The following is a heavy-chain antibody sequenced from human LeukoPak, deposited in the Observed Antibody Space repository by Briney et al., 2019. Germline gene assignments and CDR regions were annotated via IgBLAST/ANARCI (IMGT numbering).Heavy chain of an antibody. CDR3: AREVVVVAATHSNNWFDP. CDR1: GGSLSSSSYY. J-gene: IGHJ5*02. V-gene: IGHV4-39*07. D-gene: IGHD2-15*01. CDR2: IYYSGST. Sequence: SETLSLTCTLSGGSLSSSSYYWGWLRQPPGTGLEWIGSIYYSGSTYYNPSLKSRVTISVDTSKNQFSLKLSSVTAADTAVYYCAREVVVVAATHSNNWFDPWGQGTLVTVSS.